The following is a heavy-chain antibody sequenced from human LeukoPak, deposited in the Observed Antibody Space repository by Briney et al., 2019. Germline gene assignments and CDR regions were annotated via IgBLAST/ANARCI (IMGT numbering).Heavy chain of an antibody. CDR2: ISGSGGST. D-gene: IGHD6-13*01. V-gene: IGHV3-23*01. CDR1: GFTFSSYA. J-gene: IGHJ4*02. Sequence: SGGSLRLSCAASGFTFSSYAMSWVRQAPGKGLEWVSAISGSGGSTYYADSVKGRFTISRDNSKNTLYLQMNSLRAEDTAVYHCARGAGSSWYFYFDYWGQGTLVTVSS. CDR3: ARGAGSSWYFYFDY.